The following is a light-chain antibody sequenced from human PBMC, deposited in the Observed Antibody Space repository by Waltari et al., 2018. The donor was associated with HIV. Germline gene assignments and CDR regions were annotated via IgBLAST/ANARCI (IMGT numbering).Light chain of an antibody. V-gene: IGLV3-25*03. CDR3: QSADSSGAYWV. J-gene: IGLJ3*02. Sequence: SSELTQPPSVSVPPGQTARITCSGDAMPNQYAYWYQQKPGQAPILIIYKDTERPSGIPERFSGSTSGTTGTLTISGVQAEDEADYHWQSADSSGAYWVFGGGTRLTVL. CDR2: KDT. CDR1: AMPNQY.